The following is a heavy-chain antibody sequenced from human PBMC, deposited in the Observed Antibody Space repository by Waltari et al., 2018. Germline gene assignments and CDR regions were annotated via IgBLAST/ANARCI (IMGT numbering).Heavy chain of an antibody. Sequence: QLQLQESGPGLVKPSETLSLTCTVSGGSISSSSYYWGWIRQPPGKGLAWIGSIYYSGGTYNNPSRKSRGTISVETSKNQFSLRLSCVTAADTAVYYCATGLGYCSGGSCYSGDYWGQGTLVTVSS. J-gene: IGHJ4*02. CDR2: IYYSGGT. CDR3: ATGLGYCSGGSCYSGDY. CDR1: GGSISSSSYY. V-gene: IGHV4-39*01. D-gene: IGHD2-15*01.